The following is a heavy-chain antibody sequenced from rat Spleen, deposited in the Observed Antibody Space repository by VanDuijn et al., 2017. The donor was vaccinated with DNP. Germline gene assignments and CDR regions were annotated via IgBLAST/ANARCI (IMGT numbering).Heavy chain of an antibody. J-gene: IGHJ4*01. D-gene: IGHD1-12*02. CDR1: GYSITSSY. CDR3: ASYYYDGYYAMDA. Sequence: EVQLQESGPGLVKPSQSLSLICSVTGYSITSSYRWNWIRKFPENKMEWFGHISYGGSTNYNPSLKSRISITRDTSKNQFFLQLNSVNTEDTATYYCASYYYDGYYAMDAWGQGTSVTVSS. V-gene: IGHV3-1*01. CDR2: ISYGGST.